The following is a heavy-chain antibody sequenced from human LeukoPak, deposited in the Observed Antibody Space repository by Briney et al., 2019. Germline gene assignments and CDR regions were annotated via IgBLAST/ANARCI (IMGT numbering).Heavy chain of an antibody. V-gene: IGHV3-23*01. CDR3: ARGSYYGYYYFDY. D-gene: IGHD1-26*01. Sequence: GGSLRLSCAASGFTFSSYAMSWVRQAPGKGLEWVSGISRSGGSTNYADSVKGRFTISRDNSKSTLYLQMSSLRAEDTAVYYCARGSYYGYYYFDYWGQGTLVTVSS. J-gene: IGHJ4*02. CDR1: GFTFSSYA. CDR2: ISRSGGST.